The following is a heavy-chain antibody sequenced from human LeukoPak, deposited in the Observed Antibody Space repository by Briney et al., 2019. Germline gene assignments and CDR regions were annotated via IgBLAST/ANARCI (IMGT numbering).Heavy chain of an antibody. J-gene: IGHJ4*02. CDR2: ISYDGSNK. CDR1: GYTFSSYA. D-gene: IGHD6-19*01. Sequence: PGGSLRLSCAASGYTFSSYAMHWVRQAPGKGLEWVAVISYDGSNKYYADSVKGRFTISRDNSKNTLYLQMNSPRAEDTAVYYCARDYSSGWPRFDYWGQGTLVTVSS. CDR3: ARDYSSGWPRFDY. V-gene: IGHV3-30-3*01.